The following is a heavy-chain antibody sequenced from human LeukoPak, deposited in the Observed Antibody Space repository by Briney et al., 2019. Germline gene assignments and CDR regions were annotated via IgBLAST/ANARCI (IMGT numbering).Heavy chain of an antibody. CDR2: LRSSGNGT. CDR3: VRGREVRGRSMDV. V-gene: IGHV3-74*03. D-gene: IGHD3-10*01. Sequence: PGGSLRLSCAASGFNFSSHWMHWVRQAPGKGLVWVSRLRSSGNGTTYADSVKGRFTISRDNAKNTLFPQMNSLRIEDTAVYYCVRGREVRGRSMDVWGKGTTVIVSP. CDR1: GFNFSSHW. J-gene: IGHJ6*04.